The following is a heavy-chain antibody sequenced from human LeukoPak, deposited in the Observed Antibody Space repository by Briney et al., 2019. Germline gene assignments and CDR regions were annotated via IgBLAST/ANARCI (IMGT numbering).Heavy chain of an antibody. CDR1: GGSISSYY. Sequence: SETLSLTCTVSGGSISSYYWSWIRQPPGKGLEWIGYIYYSGSTNYNPSPKSRVTISVDTPKNQFSLKLSSVTAADTAVYYCARGPLTMTRGFDPWGQGTLVTVSS. CDR3: ARGPLTMTRGFDP. CDR2: IYYSGST. J-gene: IGHJ5*02. V-gene: IGHV4-59*12. D-gene: IGHD4-17*01.